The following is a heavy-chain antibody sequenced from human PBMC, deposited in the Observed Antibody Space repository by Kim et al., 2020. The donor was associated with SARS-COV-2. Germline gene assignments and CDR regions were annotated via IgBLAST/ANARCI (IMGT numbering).Heavy chain of an antibody. CDR3: ARGLGTSFDAFDI. CDR1: GGSFSGYY. J-gene: IGHJ3*02. CDR2: INHSGST. D-gene: IGHD2-2*01. Sequence: SETLSLTCAVYGGSFSGYYWSWIRQPPGKGLEWIGEINHSGSTNYNPSLKSRVTISVDTSKNQFSLKLSSVTAADTAVYYCARGLGTSFDAFDIWGQGTMVTVSS. V-gene: IGHV4-34*01.